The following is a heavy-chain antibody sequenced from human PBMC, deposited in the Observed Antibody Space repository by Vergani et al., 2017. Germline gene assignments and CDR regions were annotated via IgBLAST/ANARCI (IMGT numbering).Heavy chain of an antibody. Sequence: QVQLVESGGGVVQPGRSLRLSCAASGFTFSSYGMHWVRQAPGKGLEWVAVISYDGSNKYYADSVKGRFTISRDNSKNTLYLQMNSLRAEDTAVYYCAKGTAYCGGDCYHFDYWGQGTLVTVSS. CDR3: AKGTAYCGGDCYHFDY. CDR2: ISYDGSNK. V-gene: IGHV3-30*18. J-gene: IGHJ4*02. CDR1: GFTFSSYG. D-gene: IGHD2-21*02.